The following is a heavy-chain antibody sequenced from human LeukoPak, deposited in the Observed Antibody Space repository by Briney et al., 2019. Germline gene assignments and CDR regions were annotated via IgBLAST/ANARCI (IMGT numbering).Heavy chain of an antibody. V-gene: IGHV1-69*05. CDR2: IIPIFGTA. CDR1: GGTFSSYA. Sequence: SVKVSCKAPGGTFSSYAISWVRQAPGQGLEWMGGIIPIFGTANYAQKFQGRVTITTDESTSTAYMELSSLRSEDTAVYYCARDLLGYCSSTSCFGTFDPWGQGTLVTVSS. J-gene: IGHJ5*02. D-gene: IGHD2-2*01. CDR3: ARDLLGYCSSTSCFGTFDP.